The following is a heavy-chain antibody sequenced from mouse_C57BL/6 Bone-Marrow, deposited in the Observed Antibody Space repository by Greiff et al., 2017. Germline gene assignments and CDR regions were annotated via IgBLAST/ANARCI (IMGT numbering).Heavy chain of an antibody. CDR1: GYTFTSYW. CDR3: ARKFKGAMDY. J-gene: IGHJ4*01. V-gene: IGHV1-69*01. Sequence: VQLQQPGAELVMPGASVKLSCKASGYTFTSYWMHWVKQRPGQGLEWIGEIDPSDSYTNYNQKFKGKSTLTVDKSSSTAYMQLSSLTSEDSAVYYGARKFKGAMDYWGQGTSVTVSS. CDR2: IDPSDSYT.